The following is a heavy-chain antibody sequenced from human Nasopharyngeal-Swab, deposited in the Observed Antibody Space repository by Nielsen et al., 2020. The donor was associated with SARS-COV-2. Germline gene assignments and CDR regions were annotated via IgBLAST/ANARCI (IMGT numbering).Heavy chain of an antibody. D-gene: IGHD2-2*01. CDR2: IYPGDSDT. CDR3: ARIGYCSSTSCPEGWFDP. J-gene: IGHJ5*02. V-gene: IGHV5-51*01. Sequence: VRQMPGKGLEWVGIIYPGDSDTRYSPSFQGQVTISADKSISTAHLQWSSLKASDTAMYYCARIGYCSSTSCPEGWFDPWGQGTLVTVSS.